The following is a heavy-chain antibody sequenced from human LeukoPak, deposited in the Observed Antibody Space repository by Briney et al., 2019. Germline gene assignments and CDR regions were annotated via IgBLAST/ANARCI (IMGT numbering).Heavy chain of an antibody. CDR2: IWYDRSNK. D-gene: IGHD3-22*01. CDR1: GFTFSSYG. V-gene: IGHV3-33*01. CDR3: ARVQTYYYDSSGYYFDY. J-gene: IGHJ4*02. Sequence: PGGSLRLSCAASGFTFSSYGMHWVRQAPGKGLEWVAVIWYDRSNKYYADSVKGRFTISRDNSKNTLYLQMNSLRAEDTAVYYCARVQTYYYDSSGYYFDYWGQGTLVTVSS.